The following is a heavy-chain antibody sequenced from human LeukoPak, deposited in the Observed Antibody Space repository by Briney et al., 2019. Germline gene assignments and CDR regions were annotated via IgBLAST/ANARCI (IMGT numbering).Heavy chain of an antibody. CDR1: GGSISSYY. CDR3: ARDLYSSSWYDY. Sequence: SETLSLTCTVSGGSISSYYWSWIRQPPGKGLEWIGYIYYSGSTNYNPSLKSRVTISVDTSKNQLSLKLSSVTAADTAVYYCARDLYSSSWYDYWGQGTLVTVSS. D-gene: IGHD6-13*01. V-gene: IGHV4-59*01. J-gene: IGHJ4*02. CDR2: IYYSGST.